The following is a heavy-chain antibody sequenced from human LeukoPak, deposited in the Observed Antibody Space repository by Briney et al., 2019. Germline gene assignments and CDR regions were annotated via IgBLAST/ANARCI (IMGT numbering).Heavy chain of an antibody. J-gene: IGHJ4*02. CDR2: IYYSGST. CDR3: AREDSGSYDI. Sequence: SETLSLTCTVSGGSISSSSYYWGWIRQPPGKGLEWIGSIYYSGSTYYNPSLKSRVTISVDTSKNQFSLKLSSVTAADTAVYYCAREDSGSYDIWGQGTLLTVSS. CDR1: GGSISSSSYY. D-gene: IGHD1-26*01. V-gene: IGHV4-39*07.